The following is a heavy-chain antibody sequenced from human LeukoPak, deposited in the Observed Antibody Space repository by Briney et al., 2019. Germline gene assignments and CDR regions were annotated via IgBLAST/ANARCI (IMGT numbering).Heavy chain of an antibody. CDR3: AKWGRFFDDQLPGDAFDI. CDR2: ISGSGGST. D-gene: IGHD2-2*01. CDR1: GFTFSSYA. Sequence: GGSLRLSCAASGFTFSSYAMSWVRQAPGKGLEWVSAISGSGGSTYYADSVKGRFTISRDNSKNTLYLQMNSLRAEDTAVYYCAKWGRFFDDQLPGDAFDIWGQGTMVTVSS. J-gene: IGHJ3*02. V-gene: IGHV3-23*01.